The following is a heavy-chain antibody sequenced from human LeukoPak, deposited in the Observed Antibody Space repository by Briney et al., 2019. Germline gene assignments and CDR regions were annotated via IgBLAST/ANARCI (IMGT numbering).Heavy chain of an antibody. CDR3: AKAYYGSGSPLDWFDP. J-gene: IGHJ5*02. CDR1: GFTFSSCA. Sequence: PGGSLRLPCAASGFTFSSCAMHWVRQAPGKGLEYVSAISSNGGSTYYANSVKGRFTISRDNSKNTLYLQMNSLRAEDPAVYYCAKAYYGSGSPLDWFDPWGQGTLVTVSS. CDR2: ISSNGGST. D-gene: IGHD3-10*01. V-gene: IGHV3-64*01.